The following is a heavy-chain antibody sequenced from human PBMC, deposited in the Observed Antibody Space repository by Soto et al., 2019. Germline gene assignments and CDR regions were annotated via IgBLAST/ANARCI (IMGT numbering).Heavy chain of an antibody. CDR3: AAVGQIVGARGSQVELDY. V-gene: IGHV1-58*01. D-gene: IGHD1-26*01. J-gene: IGHJ4*02. CDR2: IVVGSGNT. Sequence: QMQLVQSGPEVKKPGTSVKVSCKASGFTFTSSAVQWVRQARGQRLEWIGWIVVGSGNTNYAKKFQEKVTITRDMSTSTAYRELSSLRSEDTAVYYCAAVGQIVGARGSQVELDYWGQGTLVTVSS. CDR1: GFTFTSSA.